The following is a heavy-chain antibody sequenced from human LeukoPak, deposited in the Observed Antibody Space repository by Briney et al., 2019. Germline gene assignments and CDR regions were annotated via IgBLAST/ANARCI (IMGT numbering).Heavy chain of an antibody. J-gene: IGHJ4*02. CDR1: GYTFTSYG. CDR2: ISAYNGNT. V-gene: IGHV1-18*01. Sequence: GASVKVSCKASGYTFTSYGITWVRQAPGRGLEWMGWISAYNGNTYYAQKLQGRVTMTTDTSTSTAYMELRSLRSDDTAVYYCAREWGSYSTSAGNFDYWGQETLVTVSS. D-gene: IGHD1-26*01. CDR3: AREWGSYSTSAGNFDY.